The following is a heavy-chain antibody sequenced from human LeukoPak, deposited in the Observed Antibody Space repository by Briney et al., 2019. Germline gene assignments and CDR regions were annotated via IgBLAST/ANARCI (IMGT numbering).Heavy chain of an antibody. Sequence: GGSLRLSCAASGLTFSSYAMNWVRQAPGKGLEWVSVINGGGGSTYYADSVKGRFTISRDNSKNTLYLQMNSLRAEDTAVYYCAKDHPRLASIGGPDYWGQGTLVTVSS. CDR1: GLTFSSYA. V-gene: IGHV3-23*01. CDR3: AKDHPRLASIGGPDY. CDR2: INGGGGST. D-gene: IGHD3-3*02. J-gene: IGHJ4*02.